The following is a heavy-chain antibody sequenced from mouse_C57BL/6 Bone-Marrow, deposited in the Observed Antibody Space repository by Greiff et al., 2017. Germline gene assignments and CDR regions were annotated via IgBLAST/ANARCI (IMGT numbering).Heavy chain of an antibody. D-gene: IGHD2-3*01. V-gene: IGHV3-6*01. J-gene: IGHJ1*03. CDR3: AREGDGYYGADWYFDV. CDR2: ISYDGSN. Sequence: ESGPGLVKPSQSLSLTCSVTGYSITSGYYWNWIRQFPGNKLEWMGYISYDGSNNYNPSLKNRISITRDTSKNQFFLKLNSVTTEDTATYYCAREGDGYYGADWYFDVWGTGTTVTVSS. CDR1: GYSITSGYY.